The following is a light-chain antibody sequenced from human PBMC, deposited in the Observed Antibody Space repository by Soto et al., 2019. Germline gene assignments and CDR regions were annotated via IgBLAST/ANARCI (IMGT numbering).Light chain of an antibody. Sequence: SALTQPASVSGSPGQSITISCTGTSSDVGGYNYVSWYQQHPGKAPKLMIYDVTDRPSGVSNRFSGSKSGNTASLTISGRQAEDEADYYCSSYTSSSTLVLFGGGTKLTVL. CDR3: SSYTSSSTLVL. CDR2: DVT. CDR1: SSDVGGYNY. V-gene: IGLV2-14*01. J-gene: IGLJ2*01.